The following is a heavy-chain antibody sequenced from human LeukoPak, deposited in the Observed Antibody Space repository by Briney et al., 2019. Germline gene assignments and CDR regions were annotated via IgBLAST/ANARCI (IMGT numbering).Heavy chain of an antibody. CDR3: ARNYYGSSSPDY. CDR2: IYYSGST. Sequence: SGTLSLTCTVSGGSISSYYWSWIRQPPGKGLEWIGYIYYSGSTNYNPSLKSRVTISVDTSKNQFSLKLSSVTAADTAVYYCARNYYGSSSPDYWGQGTLVTVSS. V-gene: IGHV4-59*01. CDR1: GGSISSYY. D-gene: IGHD3-10*01. J-gene: IGHJ4*02.